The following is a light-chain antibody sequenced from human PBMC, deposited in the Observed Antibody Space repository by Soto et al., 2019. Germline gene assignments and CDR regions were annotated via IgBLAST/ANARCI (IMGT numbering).Light chain of an antibody. CDR3: QQYHEWPLT. Sequence: EIVMTQSPATLSVSLGERATLSCRASQSVSINLAWYQQKPGQAPRLLIFGASTRASGIPARFSGSGSGIEFTLTISSLHSEDFAVYYCQQYHEWPLTFGGGTKVEIK. V-gene: IGKV3-15*01. CDR1: QSVSIN. CDR2: GAS. J-gene: IGKJ4*01.